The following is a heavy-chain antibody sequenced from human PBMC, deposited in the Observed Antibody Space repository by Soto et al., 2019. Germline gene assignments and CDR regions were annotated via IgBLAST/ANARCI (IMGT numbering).Heavy chain of an antibody. CDR1: GFVFTEYY. CDR3: ARDRYGLFDY. CDR2: TSSTANTI. Sequence: PGGSLRLSCAASGFVFTEYYMSWIRQAPGKGLEWVASTSSTANTIDYKDSVKGRFTISRDNAKNSLYLQKTSLRAEDTAVYYCARDRYGLFDYWGQGTLVTVSS. V-gene: IGHV3-11*01. D-gene: IGHD4-17*01. J-gene: IGHJ4*02.